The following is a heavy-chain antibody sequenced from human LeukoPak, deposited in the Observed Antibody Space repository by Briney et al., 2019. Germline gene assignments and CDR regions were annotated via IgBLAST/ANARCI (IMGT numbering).Heavy chain of an antibody. CDR1: GGSFSGYY. Sequence: PSETLSLTCALYGGSFSGYYWNWIRQPPGKGLEWIGEINHSGSTNYNPSLKSRVTISVDTSKNQFSLKLSSVTAADTAVYYCARGQNEYSYGPFDYWGQGTLVTVSS. CDR2: INHSGST. CDR3: ARGQNEYSYGPFDY. D-gene: IGHD5-18*01. J-gene: IGHJ4*02. V-gene: IGHV4-34*01.